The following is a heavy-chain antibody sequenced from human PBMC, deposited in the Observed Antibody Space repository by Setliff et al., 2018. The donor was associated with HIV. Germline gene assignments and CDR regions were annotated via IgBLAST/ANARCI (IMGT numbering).Heavy chain of an antibody. D-gene: IGHD3-9*01. CDR3: VRDTFDGRSYYGWDV. J-gene: IGHJ6*02. CDR2: IGGHGSII. V-gene: IGHV3-48*03. Sequence: PGGSLRLSCAASGLIFSSYEMNWVRQAPGKGLEWISFIGGHGSIIHYADSVKGRFTISRDNAKNTLYLQMNSLRTEDTAVYYCVRDTFDGRSYYGWDVWGQGTTVTVSS. CDR1: GLIFSSYE.